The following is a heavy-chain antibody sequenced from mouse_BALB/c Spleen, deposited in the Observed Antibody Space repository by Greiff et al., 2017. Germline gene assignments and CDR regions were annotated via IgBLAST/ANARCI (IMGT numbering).Heavy chain of an antibody. CDR3: ARTSDYYGSSSWFAY. CDR2: ISSGSSTI. D-gene: IGHD1-1*01. J-gene: IGHJ3*01. V-gene: IGHV5-17*02. CDR1: GFTFSSFG. Sequence: DVMLVESGGGLVQPGGSRKLSCAASGFTFSSFGMHWVRQAPEKGLEWVAYISSGSSTIYYADTVKGRFTISRDNPKNTLFLQMTSLRSEDTAVYYFARTSDYYGSSSWFAYWGQGTLVTVSA.